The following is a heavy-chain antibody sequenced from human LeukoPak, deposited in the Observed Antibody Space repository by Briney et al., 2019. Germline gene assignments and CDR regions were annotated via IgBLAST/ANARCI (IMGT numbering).Heavy chain of an antibody. D-gene: IGHD2-2*01. CDR2: INPNSGGT. V-gene: IGHV1-2*06. CDR1: GYTFTGYY. Sequence: ASVKVSCKASGYTFTGYYMHWVRQAPGQGLEWMGRINPNSGGTNYAQKFQGRVTMTRDTSISTAYMELSRLRSDDTAVYYCARVRDCSSTSCYGADYYYYYHMDVWGKGTTVTVSS. CDR3: ARVRDCSSTSCYGADYYYYYHMDV. J-gene: IGHJ6*03.